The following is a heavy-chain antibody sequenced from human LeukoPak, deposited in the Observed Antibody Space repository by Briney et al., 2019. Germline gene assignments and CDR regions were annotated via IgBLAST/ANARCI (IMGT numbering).Heavy chain of an antibody. CDR1: GGSISSSNW. V-gene: IGHV4-4*02. CDR3: ARDRSWQLVPNY. Sequence: SETLSLTCAVSGGSISSSNWWSWVRQPPGKGLEWIGEIYHSGSTYYNPSLKSRVTISVDTSKNQFSLKLSSVTAADTAVYYCARDRSWQLVPNYWGQGTLVTVSS. D-gene: IGHD6-13*01. CDR2: IYHSGST. J-gene: IGHJ4*02.